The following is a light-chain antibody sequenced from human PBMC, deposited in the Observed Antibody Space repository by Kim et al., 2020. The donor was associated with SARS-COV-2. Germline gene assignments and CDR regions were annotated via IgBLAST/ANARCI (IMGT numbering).Light chain of an antibody. J-gene: IGKJ4*01. CDR3: QQRRNWPLP. Sequence: LSPGDSATCSCRASQDVGDYLAWYQQKPGQAPGLLIYDASKRATGIPARFSGSGSGTDFTLTISSLEPGDVAVYYCQQRRNWPLPFGGGTKVDIK. CDR1: QDVGDY. V-gene: IGKV3-11*01. CDR2: DAS.